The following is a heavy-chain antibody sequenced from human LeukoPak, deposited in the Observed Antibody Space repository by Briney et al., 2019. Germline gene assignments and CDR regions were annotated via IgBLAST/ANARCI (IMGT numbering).Heavy chain of an antibody. CDR1: RFTFSDYF. D-gene: IGHD4-17*01. V-gene: IGHV3-7*01. J-gene: IGHJ2*01. CDR3: SRDLRAGGTWSYGVYFDL. CDR2: IKEDGSEK. Sequence: GGSLRLSCAASRFTFSDYFMTWVGPPPGRGLEWVAYIKEDGSEKNYVDSVKGRFTISRDNAKNSVYLLLNSLTPEDTAVYYCSRDLRAGGTWSYGVYFDLWGRGTLVTVSS.